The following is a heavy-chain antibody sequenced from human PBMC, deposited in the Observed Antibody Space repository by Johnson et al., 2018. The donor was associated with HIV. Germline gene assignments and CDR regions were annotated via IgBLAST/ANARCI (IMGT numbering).Heavy chain of an antibody. CDR2: IYSGDST. CDR1: GFTVSSNY. V-gene: IGHV3-66*01. J-gene: IGHJ3*02. D-gene: IGHD3-10*01. Sequence: VQLVESGGGLVQPGGSLRLSCAASGFTVSSNYMSWVRQAPGKGLEWVSVIYSGDSTYYADSVKGRVTISRDNAKKSLYLQMNSLRAEDTAVYYCARDKGRGAFDIWGQGTMVTVSS. CDR3: ARDKGRGAFDI.